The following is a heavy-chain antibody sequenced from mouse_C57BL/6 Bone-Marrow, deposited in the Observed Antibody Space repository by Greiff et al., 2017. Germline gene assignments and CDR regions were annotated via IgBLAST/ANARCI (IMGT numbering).Heavy chain of an antibody. J-gene: IGHJ1*03. Sequence: QVQLQQPGAELVKPGASVKLSCKASGYTFTSYWMHWVKQRPGQGLEWIGMIHPNSGSTNYNEKFKSKATLTVDTSSSTAYMQLSSLTSEDSAVYYCARFAYPWYFDVWGTGTTVTVSS. CDR2: IHPNSGST. CDR1: GYTFTSYW. CDR3: ARFAYPWYFDV. V-gene: IGHV1-64*01.